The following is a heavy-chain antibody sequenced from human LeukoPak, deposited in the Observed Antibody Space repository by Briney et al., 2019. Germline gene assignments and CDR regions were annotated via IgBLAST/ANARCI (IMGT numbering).Heavy chain of an antibody. CDR2: IKQDGTEK. V-gene: IGHV3-7*01. CDR3: AKDRANWAIDD. J-gene: IGHJ4*02. CDR1: GFTFSTYW. Sequence: GGSLRLSCAASGFTFSTYWMSWVRQAPGKGLEWVAVIKQDGTEKYYVDSVKGRFTASKDDARKSMYLQMNSLRVEDTAVYYCAKDRANWAIDDWGQGTQVTVSS. D-gene: IGHD3-16*01.